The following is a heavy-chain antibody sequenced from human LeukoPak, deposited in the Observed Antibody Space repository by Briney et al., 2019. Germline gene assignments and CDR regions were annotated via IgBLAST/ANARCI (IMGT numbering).Heavy chain of an antibody. CDR1: GGSISSYY. Sequence: SETLSLTCTVSGGSISSYYWSWIRQPPGKGLEWIGYIYYSGSTNYNPSLKSRVTISVDMSKNQFSLKLSSVTAADTAVYYCARESVYSGRYYAFDIWGQGTMVTVSS. D-gene: IGHD1-26*01. CDR3: ARESVYSGRYYAFDI. CDR2: IYYSGST. V-gene: IGHV4-59*01. J-gene: IGHJ3*02.